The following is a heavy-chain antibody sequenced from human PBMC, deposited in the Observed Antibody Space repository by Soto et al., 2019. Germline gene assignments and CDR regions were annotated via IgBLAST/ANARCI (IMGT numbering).Heavy chain of an antibody. Sequence: GASVKVSCKASGGTFSSYAISWVRQAPGQGLEWMGGIIPIFGTANYAQKFQGRVTITADESTSTAYMELSSLRSEDTAVYYCARGFPDHYFSPDAFDIWGQGTMVTVSS. J-gene: IGHJ3*02. CDR3: ARGFPDHYFSPDAFDI. CDR1: GGTFSSYA. V-gene: IGHV1-69*13. D-gene: IGHD1-26*01. CDR2: IIPIFGTA.